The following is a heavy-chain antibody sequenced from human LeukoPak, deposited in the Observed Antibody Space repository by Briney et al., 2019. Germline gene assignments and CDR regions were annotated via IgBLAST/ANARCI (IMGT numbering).Heavy chain of an antibody. V-gene: IGHV1-18*04. CDR1: GYTFTSYG. D-gene: IGHD6-13*01. CDR3: ARVAYSSSRYRYYYYYMDV. J-gene: IGHJ6*03. Sequence: ASVKVSCKASGYTFTSYGINWVRQAPGQGLEWMGLISAYNGNTNYAQKLQGRVTMTTDTSTSTAYMELRSLRSDDTAVYYCARVAYSSSRYRYYYYYMDVWGKGTTVTISS. CDR2: ISAYNGNT.